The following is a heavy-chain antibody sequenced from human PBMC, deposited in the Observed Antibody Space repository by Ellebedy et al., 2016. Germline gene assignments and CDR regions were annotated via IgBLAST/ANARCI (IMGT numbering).Heavy chain of an antibody. J-gene: IGHJ3*02. CDR1: GFTFSSYA. CDR3: AKWCSGENCKSAFEI. Sequence: GGSLRLSCAASGFTFSSYAMHWVRQAPGKGLEWVAVISYDGSNKYYADSVKGRFTISRDNSKNTLYLQMNSLRAEDTAVYYCAKWCSGENCKSAFEIWGQGTMVTVSS. CDR2: ISYDGSNK. D-gene: IGHD2-15*01. V-gene: IGHV3-30-3*02.